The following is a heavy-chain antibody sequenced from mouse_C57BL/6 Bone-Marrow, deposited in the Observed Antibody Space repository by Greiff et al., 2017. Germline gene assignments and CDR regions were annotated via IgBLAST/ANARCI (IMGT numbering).Heavy chain of an antibody. J-gene: IGHJ3*01. CDR3: AFSYYYQGGFAY. Sequence: VKLKESGAELVKPGASVKLSCTASGFNIKDYYMHWVKQRTEQGLEWIGRIDPEDGETKYAPKFQGQATITADTSSNTAYLQLSSLTSEDTAVYYCAFSYYYQGGFAYWGQGTLVTVSA. V-gene: IGHV14-2*01. CDR1: GFNIKDYY. D-gene: IGHD2-10*01. CDR2: IDPEDGET.